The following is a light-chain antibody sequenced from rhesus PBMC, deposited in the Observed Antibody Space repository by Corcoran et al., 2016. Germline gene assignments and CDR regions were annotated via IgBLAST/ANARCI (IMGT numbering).Light chain of an antibody. V-gene: IGKV1S17*01. CDR1: QNIYSN. Sequence: DIQMTQSPSALSASVGDRVTISCRASQNIYSNLAWYQQKPGKAPKLLIYGASSLKTGIPSRFSGRGSGTDFTLTISGLQPEYSAAYYCQQYYGYPPTFGGGTKVEL. CDR3: QQYYGYPPT. J-gene: IGKJ4*01. CDR2: GAS.